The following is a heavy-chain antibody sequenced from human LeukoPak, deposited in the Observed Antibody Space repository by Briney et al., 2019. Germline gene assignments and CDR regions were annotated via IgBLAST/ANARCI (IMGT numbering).Heavy chain of an antibody. CDR3: ARVGYYYDSSGYYYELYYYMDV. D-gene: IGHD3-22*01. CDR1: GYTFTSYA. CDR2: MNPNSGNT. J-gene: IGHJ6*03. V-gene: IGHV1-8*02. Sequence: GASVKVSCKASGYTFTSYAMNWVRQAPGQGLEWMGWMNPNSGNTGYAQKFQGRVTMTRNTSISTAYMELSSLRSEDTAVYYCARVGYYYDSSGYYYELYYYMDVWGKGTTVTISS.